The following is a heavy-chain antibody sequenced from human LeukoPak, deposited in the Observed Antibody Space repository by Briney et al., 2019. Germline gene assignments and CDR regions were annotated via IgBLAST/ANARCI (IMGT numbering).Heavy chain of an antibody. CDR3: ATGRERSYGEVAGFDP. V-gene: IGHV1-18*01. CDR1: GYTFSNYG. CDR2: ISAYNGNT. D-gene: IGHD3-10*01. J-gene: IGHJ5*02. Sequence: ASVKVSCKASGYTFSNYGISWVRQAPGQGLEWMGWISAYNGNTSYAQKLQDRVTMTTDTSTSTAYMELRSLRSDDTAVYYCATGRERSYGEVAGFDPWGQGTLVTVSS.